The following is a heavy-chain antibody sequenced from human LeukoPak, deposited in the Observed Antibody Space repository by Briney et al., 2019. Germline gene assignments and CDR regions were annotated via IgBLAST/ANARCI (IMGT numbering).Heavy chain of an antibody. V-gene: IGHV1-24*01. CDR2: FDPEDGET. D-gene: IGHD3/OR15-3a*01. Sequence: ASVKVSCKVSGYTLTELSMHWVRQAPGKGLEWMGDFDPEDGETIYAQKFQGRVTMTEDTSTDTAYMELSSLRSEDTAVYYCATINDYDIWEGILGYWGQGTLVTVSS. J-gene: IGHJ4*02. CDR3: ATINDYDIWEGILGY. CDR1: GYTLTELS.